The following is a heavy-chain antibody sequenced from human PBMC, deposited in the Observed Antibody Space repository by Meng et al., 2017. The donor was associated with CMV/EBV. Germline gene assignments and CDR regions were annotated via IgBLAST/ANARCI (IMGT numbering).Heavy chain of an antibody. CDR3: ARDRLIVEVPAAIRDNWFDP. D-gene: IGHD2-2*02. V-gene: IGHV3-21*01. J-gene: IGHJ5*02. CDR2: ITSSSSYI. CDR1: GFTFSSYS. Sequence: LTCAASGFTFSSYSMNWVRQAPGKGLEWVSSITSSSSYIYYADSVKGRFTISRDNAKNSLYLQMSSLRAEDTAVYYCARDRLIVEVPAAIRDNWFDPWGQGTLVTVSS.